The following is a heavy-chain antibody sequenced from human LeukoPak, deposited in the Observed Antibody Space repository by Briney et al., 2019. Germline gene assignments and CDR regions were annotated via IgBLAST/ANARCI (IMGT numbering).Heavy chain of an antibody. D-gene: IGHD3-22*01. J-gene: IGHJ3*02. Sequence: GGSLRLSCAASGFTFSSYAMSWVRQAPGKGLEWVSAISGSGGSTYYADSVKGRFTISRDNSKNTLYLQMNSLRAEDTAVYYCAKDLSGDSSGYWKNDAFDIRGQGTMVTVSS. V-gene: IGHV3-23*01. CDR3: AKDLSGDSSGYWKNDAFDI. CDR1: GFTFSSYA. CDR2: ISGSGGST.